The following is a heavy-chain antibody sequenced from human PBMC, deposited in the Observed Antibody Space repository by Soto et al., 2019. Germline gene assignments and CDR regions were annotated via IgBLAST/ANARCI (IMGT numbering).Heavy chain of an antibody. CDR2: IYHTGST. Sequence: SETLSLTCTVSGASIRSESYYWGWLRQPPGKGLEWIGNIYHTGSTNYNPSLKSRVTISVDTSKNQFSLKLSSVTAADTAVYYCARHPTVTEYYFDYWGQGTLVTVSS. CDR3: ARHPTVTEYYFDY. CDR1: GASIRSESYY. V-gene: IGHV4-39*01. J-gene: IGHJ4*02. D-gene: IGHD4-17*01.